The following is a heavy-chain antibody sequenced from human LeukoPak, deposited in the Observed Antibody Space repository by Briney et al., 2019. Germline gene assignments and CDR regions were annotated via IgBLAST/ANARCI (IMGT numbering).Heavy chain of an antibody. CDR2: INPSGGST. CDR3: ARGDTVTIDAFDI. V-gene: IGHV1-46*01. J-gene: IGHJ3*02. Sequence: GASVKVSCKASGYTFTSYYMHWVRQAPGQGLEWMGIINPSGGSTSCAQKFQGRVTMTRDTSTSTVYMELSSLRSEDTAIYYCARGDTVTIDAFDIWGQGTLVTVSS. D-gene: IGHD4-11*01. CDR1: GYTFTSYY.